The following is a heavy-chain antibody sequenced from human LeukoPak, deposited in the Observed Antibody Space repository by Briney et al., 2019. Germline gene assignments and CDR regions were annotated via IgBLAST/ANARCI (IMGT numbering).Heavy chain of an antibody. J-gene: IGHJ5*01. Sequence: PGGSLRLSCAASGFTFSSYWMHWVRQAPGKGLVWVSRISSGGSSLDYADSVKGRFTISRDIAKNTLYLQMSSLRPEDTAVYYCAREADNGDYPMNSWGHGTLVSVSS. CDR2: ISSGGSSL. D-gene: IGHD4-17*01. CDR1: GFTFSSYW. V-gene: IGHV3-74*01. CDR3: AREADNGDYPMNS.